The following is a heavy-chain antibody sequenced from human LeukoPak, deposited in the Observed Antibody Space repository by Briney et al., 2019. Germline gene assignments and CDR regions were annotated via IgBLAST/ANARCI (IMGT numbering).Heavy chain of an antibody. CDR1: GFTVSNNY. V-gene: IGHV3-53*01. Sequence: GGSLRLSCAASGFTVSNNYMSWVRQAPGKGLEWVSVIYSGGSTYYADSVKGRFTISRDSSKNTLYLQMNSLRAEDTAVYYCAIAVAGSYCFDYWGQGTLVTVSS. D-gene: IGHD6-19*01. CDR3: AIAVAGSYCFDY. J-gene: IGHJ4*02. CDR2: IYSGGST.